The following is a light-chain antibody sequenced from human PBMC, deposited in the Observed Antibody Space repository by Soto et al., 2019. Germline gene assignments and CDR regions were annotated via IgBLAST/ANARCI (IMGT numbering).Light chain of an antibody. J-gene: IGLJ2*01. CDR1: SSDVGSYNL. V-gene: IGLV2-23*01. Sequence: QSALTQPASVSGSPGQSITISCTGTSSDVGSYNLVSWYQQHPGKAPKLMIYEGSKRPSGVSNRFSGSKSGNTASPTISGLQAEDEADYYCCSYAGSRGLVFGGGTQLTVL. CDR2: EGS. CDR3: CSYAGSRGLV.